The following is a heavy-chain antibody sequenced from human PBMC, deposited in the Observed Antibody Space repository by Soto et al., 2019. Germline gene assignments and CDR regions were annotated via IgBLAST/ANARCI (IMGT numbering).Heavy chain of an antibody. CDR1: GFTFGDYA. CDR2: IRSKAYGGTT. V-gene: IGHV3-49*03. CDR3: TRKTYYYGSGSYGSYGMDV. J-gene: IGHJ6*02. D-gene: IGHD3-10*01. Sequence: GGSLRLSFTASGFTFGDYAMSWFRQAPGKGLEWVGFIRSKAYGGTTEYAASVKGRFTISRDDSKSIAYLQMNSLKTEDTAVYYCTRKTYYYGSGSYGSYGMDVWGQGTTVTVSS.